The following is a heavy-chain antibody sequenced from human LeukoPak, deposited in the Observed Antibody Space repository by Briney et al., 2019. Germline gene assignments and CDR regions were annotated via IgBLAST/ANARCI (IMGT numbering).Heavy chain of an antibody. V-gene: IGHV4-4*07. D-gene: IGHD3-22*01. CDR1: GVSITSYY. CDR2: VYTSGST. J-gene: IGHJ3*02. Sequence: SETLSLTCTVSGVSITSYYWSWIRQPAGKGLEWIGRVYTSGSTNYNPSLKSRVTMSVDTSKNQFSLKLSSVTAADTAVYYCARDRYYYDSSGDAFDIWGQGTMVTVSS. CDR3: ARDRYYYDSSGDAFDI.